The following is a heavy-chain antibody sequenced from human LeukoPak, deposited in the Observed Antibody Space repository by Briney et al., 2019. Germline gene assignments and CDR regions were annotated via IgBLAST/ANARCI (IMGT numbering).Heavy chain of an antibody. Sequence: SVNVSCKASAGTFSSYAISWVRQAPGRGLEWMGRNIPILGMTHYTQKLQGRVTITADKSTGTAYMELTSLRSEDTAVYYCARDLVVSCSSTSCSVASSVSWGQGTLATVSS. D-gene: IGHD2-2*01. CDR1: AGTFSSYA. CDR3: ARDLVVSCSSTSCSVASSVS. CDR2: NIPILGMT. J-gene: IGHJ4*02. V-gene: IGHV1-69*04.